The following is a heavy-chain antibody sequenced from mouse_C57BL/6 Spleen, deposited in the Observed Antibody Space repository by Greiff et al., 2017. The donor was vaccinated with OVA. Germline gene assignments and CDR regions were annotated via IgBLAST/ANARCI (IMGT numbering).Heavy chain of an antibody. J-gene: IGHJ4*01. CDR3: ARRRNGNRYAMDY. Sequence: EVQLQQSGPELVKPGASVKISCKASGYTFTDYYMNWVKQSHGKSLEWIGDINPNNGGTSYNQKFKGKATLTVDKSSSTAYMELRSLTSEDSAVYYCARRRNGNRYAMDYWGQGTSVTVSS. CDR1: GYTFTDYY. V-gene: IGHV1-26*01. D-gene: IGHD2-1*01. CDR2: INPNNGGT.